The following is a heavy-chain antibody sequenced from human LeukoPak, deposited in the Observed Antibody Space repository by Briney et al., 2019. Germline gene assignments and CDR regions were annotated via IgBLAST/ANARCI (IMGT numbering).Heavy chain of an antibody. CDR3: ATVVVY. Sequence: GGSLRLSCAASGFNSNDYVMSWVRQAPGKGLEWVSSISGSGRSLYYADSIKGRFNISRDNSKHILYPQMDSLRAEDTAIYYCATVVVYWGQGALVTVSS. V-gene: IGHV3-23*01. CDR1: GFNSNDYV. CDR2: ISGSGRSL. J-gene: IGHJ4*02.